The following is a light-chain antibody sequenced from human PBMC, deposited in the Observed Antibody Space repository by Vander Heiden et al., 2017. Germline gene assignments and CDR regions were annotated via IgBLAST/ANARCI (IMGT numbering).Light chain of an antibody. Sequence: EIVMTQSPGTLSVSPGERVTLSCRASQSVSSNLAGYQQKPGQAPRLLIHSAYNRATGIPARFSGSGSGTEFTLTISSLQSEDFAVYYCQHYNNWPPMYSFGQGTKLEIK. CDR1: QSVSSN. CDR3: QHYNNWPPMYS. V-gene: IGKV3-15*01. CDR2: SAY. J-gene: IGKJ2*01.